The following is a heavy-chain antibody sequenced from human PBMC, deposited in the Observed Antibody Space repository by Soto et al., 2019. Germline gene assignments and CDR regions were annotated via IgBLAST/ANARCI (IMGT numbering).Heavy chain of an antibody. Sequence: DVQLVKSGGGLIQPGGSLRLSCAASGITATNGHMSWVRQAPGKGLAWGSVIYSDDNTYYADSVKGRFTISSDTSKNTVYLQMNSLRAEDTAVYYCARDWNGDKYFDFWDQGSLVTVSS. V-gene: IGHV3-53*01. CDR1: GITATNGH. CDR2: IYSDDNT. D-gene: IGHD4-17*01. CDR3: ARDWNGDKYFDF. J-gene: IGHJ4*02.